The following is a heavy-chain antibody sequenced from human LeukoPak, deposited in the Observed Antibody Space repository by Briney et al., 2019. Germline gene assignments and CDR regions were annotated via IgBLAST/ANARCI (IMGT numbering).Heavy chain of an antibody. CDR1: GFTFSNYA. J-gene: IGHJ6*04. CDR3: TKAARIAGPSYYYYGMDV. V-gene: IGHV3-23*01. D-gene: IGHD6-13*01. CDR2: ISGIGGST. Sequence: GGSLRLSCAASGFTFSNYAMSWVRQAPGKGLEWLSVISGIGGSTYYADSVTGRFTISRDNSNNTLDLQMNSLRADDTAVYYCTKAARIAGPSYYYYGMDVWGKGTTVTVST.